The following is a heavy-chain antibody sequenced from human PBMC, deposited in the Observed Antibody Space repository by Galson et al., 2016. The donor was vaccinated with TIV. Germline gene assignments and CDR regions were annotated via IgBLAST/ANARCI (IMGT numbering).Heavy chain of an antibody. CDR2: VRGGGDNT. CDR3: ARGGYYSGGTWHSVGESLDY. Sequence: SLRLSCAASGFTFSSYAMSWVRQAPGKGLEWVSGVRGGGDNTYYADSVKGRFTVSRDNSKNTVYLQMRSLRAEDTSINYCARGGYYSGGTWHSVGESLDYWGQGTLVTVS. D-gene: IGHD2-15*01. J-gene: IGHJ4*02. V-gene: IGHV3-23*01. CDR1: GFTFSSYA.